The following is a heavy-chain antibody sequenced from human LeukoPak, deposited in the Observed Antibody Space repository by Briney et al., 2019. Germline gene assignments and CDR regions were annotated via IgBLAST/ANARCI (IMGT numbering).Heavy chain of an antibody. CDR2: IYHGGST. CDR3: ARVYSYGQTTTVN. V-gene: IGHV4-38-2*02. J-gene: IGHJ1*01. CDR1: GYSISSGYY. Sequence: PSETLSLTCTVSGYSISSGYYWGWIRPPPGKGLEGTGSIYHGGSTYYNPSLKSRVTISVDTSKNQFSLKLSSVTAADTAVYYCARVYSYGQTTTVNWGQESLVSVSS. D-gene: IGHD5-18*01.